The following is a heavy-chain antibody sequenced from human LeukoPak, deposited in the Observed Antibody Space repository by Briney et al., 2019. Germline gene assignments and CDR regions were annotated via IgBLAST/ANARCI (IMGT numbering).Heavy chain of an antibody. V-gene: IGHV4-59*01. D-gene: IGHD3-3*01. CDR3: ARSRDRITIFGVVSAFDI. J-gene: IGHJ3*02. Sequence: SETLSLTCTVSGGSISSYYWSWIRQPPGKGLEWIGYIYYSGSTNYNPSLKSRVTISVDTSKNQFSLKLSSVTAADTAVYYRARSRDRITIFGVVSAFDIWGQGTMVTVSS. CDR1: GGSISSYY. CDR2: IYYSGST.